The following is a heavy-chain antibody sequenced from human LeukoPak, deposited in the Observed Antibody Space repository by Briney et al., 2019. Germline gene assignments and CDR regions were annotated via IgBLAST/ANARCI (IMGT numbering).Heavy chain of an antibody. J-gene: IGHJ4*02. CDR1: GGSISSNY. Sequence: PSETLCLTCTVSGGSISSNYWSWIRQPPGKGLEWLGYIYYSGMTNYNPSLQSRVTMSLDTSKKQFSLRLSSVTAADTAVYYCARHLRSFPDSWGQGTLVTVSS. V-gene: IGHV4-59*08. CDR3: ARHLRSFPDS. CDR2: IYYSGMT. D-gene: IGHD3-3*02.